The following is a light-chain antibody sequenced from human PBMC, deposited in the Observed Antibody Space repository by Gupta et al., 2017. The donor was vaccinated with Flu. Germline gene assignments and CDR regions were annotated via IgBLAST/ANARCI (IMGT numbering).Light chain of an antibody. CDR2: ENT. V-gene: IGLV1-51*02. Sequence: QSVLTQPPSVSAAPGQKVTIFCSGTSSNIGNNFVSWYQHLPGTAPKLLIYENTKRPSGIPDRFSGSKPGTSATLGITGLQTGDEAYYYCGTWNGGRGTGVFGGGTKLTVL. J-gene: IGLJ3*02. CDR1: SSNIGNNF. CDR3: GTWNGGRGTGV.